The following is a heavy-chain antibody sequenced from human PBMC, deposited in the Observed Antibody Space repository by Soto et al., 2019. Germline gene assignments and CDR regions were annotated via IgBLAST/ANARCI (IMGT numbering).Heavy chain of an antibody. V-gene: IGHV3-30*18. J-gene: IGHJ4*02. CDR1: GFTFSDYG. Sequence: GGSLRLSCAASGFTFSDYGMHWVRQTPGKGLEWVAVMSYDGTNKYYADSVKGRFTISRDNSKSTPYLQMNSLRAEDTAVYYCAKQSSSSSSHEIDYWGQGTLVTVSS. CDR2: MSYDGTNK. CDR3: AKQSSSSSSHEIDY. D-gene: IGHD6-6*01.